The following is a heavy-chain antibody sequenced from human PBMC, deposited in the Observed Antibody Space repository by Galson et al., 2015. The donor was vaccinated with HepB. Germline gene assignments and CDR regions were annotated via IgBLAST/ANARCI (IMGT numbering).Heavy chain of an antibody. Sequence: SLRLSCAASGFTFSSYWMSWVRQAPGKGLEWVANIKQDGSEKYYVDSVKGRFTISRDNSKNTLYLQMNSLRAEDTAVYYCAKDRRLWFGFVGMDVWGQGTTVTVSS. CDR2: IKQDGSEK. V-gene: IGHV3-7*01. D-gene: IGHD3-10*01. CDR3: AKDRRLWFGFVGMDV. CDR1: GFTFSSYW. J-gene: IGHJ6*02.